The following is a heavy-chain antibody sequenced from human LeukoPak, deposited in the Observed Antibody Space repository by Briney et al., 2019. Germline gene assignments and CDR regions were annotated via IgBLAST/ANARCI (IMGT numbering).Heavy chain of an antibody. CDR3: ARGRYSSWWRNEYFQH. Sequence: SETLSVICDVKAGSLRIAYRIRIGHPPQHWINQNGKINHSGSTNYNPSLKSRVTISVDTSKNQFSLKLSSVTAADTAVYYCARGRYSSWWRNEYFQHWGQGTLVTVSS. CDR1: AGSLRIAY. D-gene: IGHD6-13*01. J-gene: IGHJ1*01. CDR2: INHSGST. V-gene: IGHV4-34*01.